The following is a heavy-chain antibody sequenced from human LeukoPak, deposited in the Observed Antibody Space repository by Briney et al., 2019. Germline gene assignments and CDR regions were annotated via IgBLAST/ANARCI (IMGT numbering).Heavy chain of an antibody. D-gene: IGHD5-12*01. CDR1: GFTFSSYG. Sequence: GRSLRLSCAASGFTFSSYGMHWVRQAPGKGLEWVAVIWYDGSNKYYADSVKGRFTISRDNSKNTLYLQMNSLRAEDTAVYYCARDGETRATVATIGYWGQGTLVTVSS. CDR2: IWYDGSNK. CDR3: ARDGETRATVATIGY. V-gene: IGHV3-33*01. J-gene: IGHJ4*02.